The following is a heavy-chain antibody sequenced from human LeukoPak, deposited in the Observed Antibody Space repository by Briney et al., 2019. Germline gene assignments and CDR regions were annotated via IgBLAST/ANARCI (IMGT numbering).Heavy chain of an antibody. D-gene: IGHD2-2*01. CDR3: AAYCSSTSCLATFDY. CDR1: GGSISSGSYY. V-gene: IGHV4-61*02. CDR2: IYTSGST. J-gene: IGHJ4*02. Sequence: SETLSLTCTVSGGSISSGSYYWSWIRQPAGKGLEWIGRIYTSGSTNYNPSLKSRVTISVDTSKNQFSLKLSSVTAADTAVYYCAAYCSSTSCLATFDYWGQGTLVTVSS.